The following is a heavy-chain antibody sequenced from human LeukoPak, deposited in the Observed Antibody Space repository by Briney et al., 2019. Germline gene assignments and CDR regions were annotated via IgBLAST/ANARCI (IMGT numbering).Heavy chain of an antibody. J-gene: IGHJ4*02. Sequence: GRSLRLSCAASGLTFSSYGMHWVRQAPGKGLEWVAVIWYDGSNKYYADSVKGRFTISRDNSKNTLYLQMNSLRAEDTAVYYCARGSGYSGYDAVDYWGQGTLVTVSS. CDR1: GLTFSSYG. CDR3: ARGSGYSGYDAVDY. V-gene: IGHV3-33*01. D-gene: IGHD5-12*01. CDR2: IWYDGSNK.